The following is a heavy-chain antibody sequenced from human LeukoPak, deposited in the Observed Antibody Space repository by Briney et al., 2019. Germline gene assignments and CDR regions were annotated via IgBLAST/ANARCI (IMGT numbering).Heavy chain of an antibody. J-gene: IGHJ4*02. Sequence: RASVKVSCKASGYTFTSYDINWVRQATGQGLEWMGWMNPNSGNTGYAQKFQGRVTMTRNTSISTAYMELSSLRSEDTAVYYCARGLIRGVAGIWFVELLAGNYYFDYWGQGTLVTVSS. CDR2: MNPNSGNT. CDR1: GYTFTSYD. D-gene: IGHD3-10*01. V-gene: IGHV1-8*01. CDR3: ARGLIRGVAGIWFVELLAGNYYFDY.